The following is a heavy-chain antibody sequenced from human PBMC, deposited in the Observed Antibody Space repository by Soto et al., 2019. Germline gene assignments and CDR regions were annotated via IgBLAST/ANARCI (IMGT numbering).Heavy chain of an antibody. CDR1: GGSFSGYY. Sequence: SETLSLTCAVYGGSFSGYYWSWIRQPPGKGLEWIGEINHSGSTNYNPSLKSRVTISVDTSKNQFSLKLSSVTAADTAVYYCARAYSSSTIDYWGQGTLVTVSS. V-gene: IGHV4-34*01. J-gene: IGHJ4*02. CDR2: INHSGST. D-gene: IGHD6-13*01. CDR3: ARAYSSSTIDY.